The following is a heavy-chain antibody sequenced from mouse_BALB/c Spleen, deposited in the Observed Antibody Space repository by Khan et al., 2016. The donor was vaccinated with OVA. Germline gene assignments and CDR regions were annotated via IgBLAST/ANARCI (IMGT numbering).Heavy chain of an antibody. CDR3: ARNREPDDFDY. J-gene: IGHJ2*01. V-gene: IGHV2-9*02. CDR1: GFSLTSHG. CDR2: IWAGGST. Sequence: QVQLQQSGPGLVAPSQSLSITCTVSGFSLTSHGVHWVRQPPGKGLEWLGVIWAGGSTNYNSAIMSSMSISKDSSKSQVFLKMNSLQTDDTAMYYCARNREPDDFDYWGQGTTLTVSS.